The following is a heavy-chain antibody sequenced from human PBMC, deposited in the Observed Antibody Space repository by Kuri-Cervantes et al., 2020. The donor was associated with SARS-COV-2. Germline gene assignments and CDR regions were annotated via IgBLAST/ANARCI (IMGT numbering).Heavy chain of an antibody. CDR1: GGSISSSGHH. Sequence: SETLSLTCSVSGGSISSSGHHWGWVRQPPGKGLEWIGSIYFSGSTYYTPSLKSRVTISVDTSKNQFSLKLTSVTATDTAVYYCGRQASDWHIDYWGQGTLVTVSS. D-gene: IGHD3-9*01. CDR2: IYFSGST. J-gene: IGHJ4*02. CDR3: GRQASDWHIDY. V-gene: IGHV4-39*01.